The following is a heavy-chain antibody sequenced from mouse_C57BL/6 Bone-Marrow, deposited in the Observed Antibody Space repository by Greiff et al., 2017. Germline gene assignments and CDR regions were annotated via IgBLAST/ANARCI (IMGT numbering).Heavy chain of an antibody. J-gene: IGHJ1*03. V-gene: IGHV1-55*01. CDR2: IYPGSGST. CDR1: GYTFTSYW. D-gene: IGHD2-5*01. Sequence: QVQLQQPGAELVKPGASVKMSCKASGYTFTSYWITWVKQRPGQGLEWIGDIYPGSGSTNYNEKFKSKATLTVDTSSSTAYMQLSSQPSEDSAVYYCARPCYSNYWYFDVWGTGTTGTVSS. CDR3: ARPCYSNYWYFDV.